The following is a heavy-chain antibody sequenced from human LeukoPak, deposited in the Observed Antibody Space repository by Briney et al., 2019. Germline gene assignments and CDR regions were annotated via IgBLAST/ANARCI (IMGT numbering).Heavy chain of an antibody. CDR3: AKTLRAGGSYCDY. CDR1: GFTFSSYA. D-gene: IGHD1-26*01. V-gene: IGHV3-23*01. J-gene: IGHJ4*02. CDR2: ISGSGGST. Sequence: QTGGSLRLSCAASGFTFSSYAMSWVRQAPGKGLEWVSAISGSGGSTYYADSVKGRFTISRDNSKNPLYLQMNSLRAEDTAVYYCAKTLRAGGSYCDYWGQGTLVTVSS.